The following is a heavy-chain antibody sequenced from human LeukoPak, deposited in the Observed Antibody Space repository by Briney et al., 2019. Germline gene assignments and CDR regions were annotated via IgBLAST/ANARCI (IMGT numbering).Heavy chain of an antibody. CDR2: ISWNSGSI. CDR1: GFTFDDYA. J-gene: IGHJ6*02. Sequence: GGSLRLSCAASGFTFDDYAMHWVRQAPGKGLEWVSGISWNSGSIGYADSVKGRFTISRDNAKNSLYLQMNNLRAEDTAVYYCAKDHYDILTGYYPYYYYGMDVWGQGTTVTVSS. D-gene: IGHD3-9*01. CDR3: AKDHYDILTGYYPYYYYGMDV. V-gene: IGHV3-9*01.